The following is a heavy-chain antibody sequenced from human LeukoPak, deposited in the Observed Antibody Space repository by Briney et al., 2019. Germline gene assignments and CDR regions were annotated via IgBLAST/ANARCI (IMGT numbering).Heavy chain of an antibody. D-gene: IGHD3-22*01. J-gene: IGHJ3*02. Sequence: GGSLRLSCAASGFTFSSYGMHWVRQAPGKGLEWVAFIRYDGSNKNYADSVKGRFTISRDNSKNTLFLQMNSLRVEDTAVYYCAKEMRYYDYSGYPPDAFDIWGQGTMVTVS. CDR3: AKEMRYYDYSGYPPDAFDI. V-gene: IGHV3-30*02. CDR2: IRYDGSNK. CDR1: GFTFSSYG.